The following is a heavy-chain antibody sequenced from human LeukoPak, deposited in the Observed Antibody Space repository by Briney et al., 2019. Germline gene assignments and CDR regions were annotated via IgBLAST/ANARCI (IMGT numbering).Heavy chain of an antibody. CDR1: GGTFSSYA. Sequence: SVKVSCKASGGTFSSYATSWVRQAPGQGLEWMGGIIPIFGTANYAQKFQGRVTITADESTSTAYMELSSLRSEDTAVYYCARSPRWDNDAFDIWGQGTMVTVSS. CDR2: IIPIFGTA. J-gene: IGHJ3*02. D-gene: IGHD1-26*01. V-gene: IGHV1-69*13. CDR3: ARSPRWDNDAFDI.